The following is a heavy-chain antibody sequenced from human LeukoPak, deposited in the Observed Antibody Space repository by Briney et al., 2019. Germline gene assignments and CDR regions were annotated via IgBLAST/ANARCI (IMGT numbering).Heavy chain of an antibody. CDR3: ARDLIHIVVVPAAMRSPMDV. Sequence: ASVKVSCKASGYTFTSYGISWVRQAPGQGLEWMGWISVYNGNTNYAQKLQGRVTMTTDTSTSTAYMELRSLRSDDTAVYYCARDLIHIVVVPAAMRSPMDVWGKGTTVTVSS. CDR1: GYTFTSYG. CDR2: ISVYNGNT. J-gene: IGHJ6*03. D-gene: IGHD2-2*01. V-gene: IGHV1-18*01.